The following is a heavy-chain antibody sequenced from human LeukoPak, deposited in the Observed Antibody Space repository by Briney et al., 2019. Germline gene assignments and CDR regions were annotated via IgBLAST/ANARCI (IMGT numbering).Heavy chain of an antibody. Sequence: GGSLRLSCAASGFTFRSYSMNWIRQAPGKGLEWVSYISSSSSTIYYADSVKGRFTISRDNAKNSLYLQMNSLRAEDTAVYYCARDGFMVRGVFDYWGQGTLVTVSS. CDR2: ISSSSSTI. J-gene: IGHJ4*02. CDR1: GFTFRSYS. D-gene: IGHD3-10*01. V-gene: IGHV3-48*01. CDR3: ARDGFMVRGVFDY.